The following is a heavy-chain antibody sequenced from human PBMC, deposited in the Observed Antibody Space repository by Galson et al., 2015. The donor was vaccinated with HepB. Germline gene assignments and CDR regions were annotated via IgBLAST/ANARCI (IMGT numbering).Heavy chain of an antibody. Sequence: SLRLSCAASGFTFSSYGMHWVRQAPGKGLEWVAVISYDGSNKYYADSVKGRFTISRDNSKNTLYLQMNSLRAEDTAVYYCAKEEGASSGSDYWGQGTLVTVSS. CDR1: GFTFSSYG. CDR2: ISYDGSNK. CDR3: AKEEGASSGSDY. D-gene: IGHD6-19*01. J-gene: IGHJ4*02. V-gene: IGHV3-30*18.